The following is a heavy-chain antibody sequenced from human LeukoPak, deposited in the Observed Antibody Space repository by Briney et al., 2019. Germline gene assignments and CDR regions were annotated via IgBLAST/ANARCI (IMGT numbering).Heavy chain of an antibody. CDR3: ARLRVGATSYYYYYMDV. CDR2: IYTSGST. Sequence: SETLSLTCTVSGGSISSYYWSWIRQPPGKGLEWIGYIYTSGSTNYNPSLKSRVTISVDTSKNQFSLKLSSVTAADTAVYYCARLRVGATSYYYYYMDVWGKGTTVTVSS. D-gene: IGHD1-26*01. J-gene: IGHJ6*03. V-gene: IGHV4-4*09. CDR1: GGSISSYY.